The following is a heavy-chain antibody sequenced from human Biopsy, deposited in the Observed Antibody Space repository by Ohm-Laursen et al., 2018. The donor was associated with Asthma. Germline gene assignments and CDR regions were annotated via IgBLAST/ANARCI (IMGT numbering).Heavy chain of an antibody. D-gene: IGHD6-19*01. CDR2: IMAVFGTT. CDR1: GGTFSNFA. CDR3: ARCQVGYSSGWSLLLKKIYYSGMDV. J-gene: IGHJ6*02. Sequence: VKISCKTPGGTFSNFAISWARQAPGQGLEWLGGIMAVFGTTNYAQKVQGRVTITADESTSTAYMEVTSLRSEDTAIYYCARCQVGYSSGWSLLLKKIYYSGMDVWGQGTAVTVSS. V-gene: IGHV1-69*13.